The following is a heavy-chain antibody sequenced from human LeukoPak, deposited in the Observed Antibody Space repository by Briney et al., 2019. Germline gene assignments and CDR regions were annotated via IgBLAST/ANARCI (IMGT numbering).Heavy chain of an antibody. CDR3: AKSASGSSYFDAFDI. V-gene: IGHV3-23*01. Sequence: GGSLRLSCAASGFTFSSYAMSWVRQAPGKGLEWVSSIRGSTGNTNYADSVRGRLTISRDNSKSALYLQMNSLRAEDTAVYYCAKSASGSSYFDAFDIWGQGTMVTVSS. CDR2: IRGSTGNT. D-gene: IGHD1-26*01. CDR1: GFTFSSYA. J-gene: IGHJ3*02.